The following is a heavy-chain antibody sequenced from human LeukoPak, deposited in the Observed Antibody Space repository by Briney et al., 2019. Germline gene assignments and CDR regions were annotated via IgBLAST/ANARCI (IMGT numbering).Heavy chain of an antibody. J-gene: IGHJ4*02. Sequence: PGGSLRLSCAASGFTFSSYAMSWVRQTPGKGLEWVSAISGRGDDTFHADSVKGRFTISRDNSKNTLYLQMNSLRAGDTAVYYCGKGGGAADYWGQGTLVTVSS. CDR3: GKGGGAADY. V-gene: IGHV3-23*01. CDR1: GFTFSSYA. CDR2: ISGRGDDT. D-gene: IGHD3-16*01.